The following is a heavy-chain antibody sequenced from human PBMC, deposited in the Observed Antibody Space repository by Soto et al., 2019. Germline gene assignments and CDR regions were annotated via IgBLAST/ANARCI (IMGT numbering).Heavy chain of an antibody. V-gene: IGHV1-18*01. CDR2: ISAYNGNT. J-gene: IGHJ6*02. CDR3: ASGAFCGGAAGCRDMDV. CDR1: GYNFISHS. Sequence: QIQLVQSGGEVKKPGASVKVSCKSSGYNFISHSITWVRQAPGQGLEWMGRISAYNGNTNHAQKFQGRLTMTTDTSTSTAYMEVRSLRSDDTAVYYCASGAFCGGAAGCRDMDVWGQGSTVTVSS. D-gene: IGHD2-21*01.